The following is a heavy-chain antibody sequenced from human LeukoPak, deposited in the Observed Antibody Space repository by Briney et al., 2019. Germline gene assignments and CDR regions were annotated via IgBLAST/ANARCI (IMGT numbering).Heavy chain of an antibody. V-gene: IGHV3-43*02. D-gene: IGHD6-19*01. CDR2: ISGDGDST. CDR1: GFTFDDNA. J-gene: IGHJ4*02. Sequence: GGSLRLSCAASGFTFDDNAMHWVRQAPGKGLEWVSFISGDGDSTYYADSVKGRFTISRDNAKNSLYLQMNSLRAEDTAVYYCARDRVAGTPGDYWGQGTLVTVSS. CDR3: ARDRVAGTPGDY.